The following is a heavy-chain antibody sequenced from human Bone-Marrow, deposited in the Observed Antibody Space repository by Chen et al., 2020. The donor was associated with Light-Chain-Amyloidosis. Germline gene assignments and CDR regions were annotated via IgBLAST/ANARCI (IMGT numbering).Heavy chain of an antibody. Sequence: QVQLQESGPGLVKPSQTLSLTCTVSGGSISSGDYYWSWIRQPPGKGLEWIGYIYYSGSTYYNPALKSRVTISVDTSKNQCSLKLSSVTAADTAGYYCARGEAGYSYGISLDPWGQGTLVTVSS. J-gene: IGHJ5*02. V-gene: IGHV4-30-4*08. CDR1: GGSISSGDYY. D-gene: IGHD5-18*01. CDR2: IYYSGST. CDR3: ARGEAGYSYGISLDP.